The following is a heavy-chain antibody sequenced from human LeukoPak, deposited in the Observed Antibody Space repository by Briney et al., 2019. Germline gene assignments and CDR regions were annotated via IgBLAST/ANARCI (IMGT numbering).Heavy chain of an antibody. V-gene: IGHV4-34*09. J-gene: IGHJ4*02. CDR3: ASRYCSGGSCYSGLGY. CDR1: GGSFSGYY. D-gene: IGHD2-15*01. CDR2: IYYSGST. Sequence: PSETLSLTCAVYGGSFSGYYWSWIRQPPGKGLEWIGYIYYSGSTYYNPSLKSRGIISVDTSKNQFSLKLSSVTAADTAVYYCASRYCSGGSCYSGLGYWGQGTLVTVSS.